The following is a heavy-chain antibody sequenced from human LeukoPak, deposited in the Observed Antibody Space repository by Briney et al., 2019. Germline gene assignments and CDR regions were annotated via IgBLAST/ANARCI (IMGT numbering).Heavy chain of an antibody. D-gene: IGHD1-26*01. V-gene: IGHV3-48*03. CDR2: ISSSGSII. J-gene: IGHJ4*02. Sequence: PGGSLRLSCAASGFTFSSYEMNWVRQAPGKGLEWVSYISSSGSIIYYADSVKGRFTISRDNAKNSLYLQMNSLRAEDTAVYYCARRRDSGSLQHFDYWGQGTLVTVSS. CDR1: GFTFSSYE. CDR3: ARRRDSGSLQHFDY.